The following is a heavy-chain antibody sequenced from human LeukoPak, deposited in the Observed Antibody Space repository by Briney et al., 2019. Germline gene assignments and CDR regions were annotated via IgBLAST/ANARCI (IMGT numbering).Heavy chain of an antibody. CDR1: GFNFRIYS. CDR3: ARGGLEWLSY. D-gene: IGHD6-19*01. J-gene: IGHJ4*02. V-gene: IGHV3-48*02. CDR2: ISSGSSTI. Sequence: GGSLRLSCAASGFNFRIYSMNWVRQAPGKGLEWVSYISSGSSTIYYAHSLKGRFTISRDNAKSSLYLQMNSLRDEDTAVYYCARGGLEWLSYWGQGTLVTVSS.